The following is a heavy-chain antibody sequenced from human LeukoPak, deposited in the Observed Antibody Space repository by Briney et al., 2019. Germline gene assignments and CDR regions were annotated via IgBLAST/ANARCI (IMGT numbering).Heavy chain of an antibody. J-gene: IGHJ4*02. CDR2: ISAYNGNT. V-gene: IGHV1-18*01. Sequence: ASVKVSCKASGYTFTSYGISWVRQAPGQGLEWMGWISAYNGNTNYAQKLQGRVTMTTDTSTSTAYMELGSLRSDDTAVYYCGRVDALSSDWPFDYWGQGTLVTVSS. D-gene: IGHD6-25*01. CDR3: GRVDALSSDWPFDY. CDR1: GYTFTSYG.